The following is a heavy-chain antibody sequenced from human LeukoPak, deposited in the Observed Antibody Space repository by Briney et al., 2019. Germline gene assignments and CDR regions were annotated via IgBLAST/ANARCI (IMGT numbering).Heavy chain of an antibody. Sequence: GGSLRLSCAASGFTFSSYSMNWVRQAPGKGLEWVSSISSSSSYIYYAGSVKGRFTISRDNAKNSLYLQMNSLRAEDTAVYYCARAGYCSGGSCYYQSHYGMDVWGQGTTVTVSS. CDR3: ARAGYCSGGSCYYQSHYGMDV. J-gene: IGHJ6*02. D-gene: IGHD2-15*01. CDR1: GFTFSSYS. CDR2: ISSSSSYI. V-gene: IGHV3-21*01.